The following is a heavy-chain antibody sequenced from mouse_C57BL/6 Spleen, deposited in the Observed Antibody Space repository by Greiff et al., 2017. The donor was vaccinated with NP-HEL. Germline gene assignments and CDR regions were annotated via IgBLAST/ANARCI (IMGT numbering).Heavy chain of an antibody. J-gene: IGHJ3*01. Sequence: EVQLQQSGPGLVKPSQSLSLTCSVTGYSITSGYYWNWIRQFPGNKLEWMGYISYDGSNNYNPSLKNRISITRDTSKNQFFLKLNSVTTEDTATYYCARDDYYGKFAYWGQGTLVTVSA. CDR3: ARDDYYGKFAY. CDR2: ISYDGSN. CDR1: GYSITSGYY. V-gene: IGHV3-6*01. D-gene: IGHD1-1*01.